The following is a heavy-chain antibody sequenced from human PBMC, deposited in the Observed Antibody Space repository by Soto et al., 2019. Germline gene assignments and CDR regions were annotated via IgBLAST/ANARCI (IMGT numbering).Heavy chain of an antibody. J-gene: IGHJ2*01. CDR3: AGEGHDFLTGPPWVWYFDL. D-gene: IGHD3-9*01. CDR2: INDRGSI. CDR1: GGSFSGYY. Sequence: QVQLQQWGAGPLRPLETLSLTCGVSGGSFSGYYWAWIRQSPGKGLEWIGEINDRGSINYNPSLKSRVSISVDTSKNHYSLDLRSVAAGDPAVYYRAGEGHDFLTGPPWVWYFDLWGRGTLVTVSS. V-gene: IGHV4-34*01.